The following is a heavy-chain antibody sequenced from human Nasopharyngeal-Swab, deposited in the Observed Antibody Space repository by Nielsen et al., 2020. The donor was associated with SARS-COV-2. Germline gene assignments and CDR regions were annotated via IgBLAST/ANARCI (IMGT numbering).Heavy chain of an antibody. Sequence: SKTLSLTCTVSGGSISSGGYYWSWIRQHPGKGLEWIGYIYYSGSTYYNPSLKSRVTISVDTSKNQFSLKLSSVTAADTAVYYCARRFTDTIFGANNYYFDYWGQGTLVTVSS. CDR2: IYYSGST. J-gene: IGHJ4*02. D-gene: IGHD3-3*01. CDR1: GGSISSGGYY. V-gene: IGHV4-31*03. CDR3: ARRFTDTIFGANNYYFDY.